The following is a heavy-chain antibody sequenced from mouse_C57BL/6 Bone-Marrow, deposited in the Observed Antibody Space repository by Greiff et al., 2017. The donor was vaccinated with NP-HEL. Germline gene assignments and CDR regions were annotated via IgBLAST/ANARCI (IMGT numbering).Heavy chain of an antibody. V-gene: IGHV1-69*01. CDR2: IDPSDSYT. CDR3: ASDYFDY. Sequence: VQLQQPGAELVMPGASVKLSCTASGYTFTSYWMLWVKQRPGQGLEWIGEIDPSDSYTNYNQKFKGKSTLTVDKSSSTAYMQLSSLTSEDSAVYYCASDYFDYWCQGSTLTVSS. J-gene: IGHJ2*01. CDR1: GYTFTSYW.